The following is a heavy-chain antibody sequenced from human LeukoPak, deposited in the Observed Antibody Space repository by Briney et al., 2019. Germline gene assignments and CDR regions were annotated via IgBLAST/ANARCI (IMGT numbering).Heavy chain of an antibody. V-gene: IGHV3-13*04. Sequence: RPGGSLRLSCAASGFTFSSFDMHWVRQVTGKGLEWVSGIGPAGDTYYPGSVKGRFTISRENAKNSFYLQMNSLRAGDTAVYYCAKEGYDILTGYPVRAFDQWGQGTLVTVSS. J-gene: IGHJ4*02. D-gene: IGHD3-9*01. CDR3: AKEGYDILTGYPVRAFDQ. CDR1: GFTFSSFD. CDR2: IGPAGDT.